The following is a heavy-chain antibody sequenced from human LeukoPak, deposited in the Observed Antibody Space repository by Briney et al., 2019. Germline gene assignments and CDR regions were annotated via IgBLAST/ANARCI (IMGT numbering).Heavy chain of an antibody. CDR1: GGSISSGGYY. Sequence: SQTLSLTCTVSGGSISSGGYYWSWIRQHPGKGLEWIGYIYYSGSTYYNPSLKSRVTISVDTSKNQFSLKLSSVTAADTAVYYCARAWDSGYYSHFDHWGQGTLVTVSS. D-gene: IGHD3-22*01. CDR3: ARAWDSGYYSHFDH. V-gene: IGHV4-31*03. CDR2: IYYSGST. J-gene: IGHJ4*02.